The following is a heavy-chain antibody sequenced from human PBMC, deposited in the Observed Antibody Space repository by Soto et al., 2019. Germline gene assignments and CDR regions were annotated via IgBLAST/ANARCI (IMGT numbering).Heavy chain of an antibody. CDR1: GYTFTSYG. Sequence: ASVKVSCKASGYTFTSYGISWVRQAPGQGLDWMGWISAYNGNTNYAQKLQGRVTMTTDTSTSTAYMELRSLRSDDTAVYYCARGSGSYYIAAFDIWGQGTMVTVSS. CDR2: ISAYNGNT. D-gene: IGHD1-26*01. J-gene: IGHJ3*02. CDR3: ARGSGSYYIAAFDI. V-gene: IGHV1-18*01.